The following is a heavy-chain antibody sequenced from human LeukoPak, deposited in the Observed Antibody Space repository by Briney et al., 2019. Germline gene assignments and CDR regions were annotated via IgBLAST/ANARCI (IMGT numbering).Heavy chain of an antibody. CDR2: ISWDGGST. CDR3: AKGHCSGGSCYSSSDY. J-gene: IGHJ4*02. D-gene: IGHD2-15*01. CDR1: GFTFDDYA. V-gene: IGHV3-43D*03. Sequence: GGSLRISCAASGFTFDDYAMHWVRQAPGKGLEWVSLISWDGGSTYYADSVKGRFTISRDNSKNSLYLQMNSLRAEDTALYYCAKGHCSGGSCYSSSDYWGQGTLVTVSS.